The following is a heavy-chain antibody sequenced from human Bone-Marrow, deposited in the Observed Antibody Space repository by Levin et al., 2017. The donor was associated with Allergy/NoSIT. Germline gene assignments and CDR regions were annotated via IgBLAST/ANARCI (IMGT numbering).Heavy chain of an antibody. CDR1: GFTFSDAW. Sequence: GGSLRLSCAASGFTFSDAWMSWVRQAPGRGLEWVGRIKSKTDGGTINYAAPVKGRFFISRDDSKNTLYLQMNSLETEDTAIYYCTSDLRYWGQGTLLTVSS. V-gene: IGHV3-15*01. D-gene: IGHD2-15*01. CDR2: IKSKTDGGTI. CDR3: TSDLRY. J-gene: IGHJ4*02.